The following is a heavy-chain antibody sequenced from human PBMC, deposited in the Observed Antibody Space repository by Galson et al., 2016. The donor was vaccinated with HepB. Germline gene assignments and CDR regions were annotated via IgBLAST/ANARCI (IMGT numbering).Heavy chain of an antibody. CDR1: GYTFTSYY. Sequence: SVKVSCKASGYTFTSYYMHWVRQAPGQGLEWMGIINPSGGSTSYAQKFQGRVTMTRDTSTSTVYMELSSLRSEDTAAYYCVRDARIPRSMPFDYWGQGTLVTVPS. CDR2: INPSGGST. V-gene: IGHV1-46*01. CDR3: VRDARIPRSMPFDY. D-gene: IGHD2/OR15-2a*01. J-gene: IGHJ4*02.